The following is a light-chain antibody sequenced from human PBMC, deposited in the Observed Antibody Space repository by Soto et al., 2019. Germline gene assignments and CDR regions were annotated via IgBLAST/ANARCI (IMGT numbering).Light chain of an antibody. CDR2: DAS. J-gene: IGKJ5*01. Sequence: EVVLNQSPATLSLSPGERATLSCRASQSVRTSLAWYQHKPGQAPRLAIYDASLRANGVPARFGGSESGTDFTLTINSLEPEDFAVYYCQQRNVWPPITFGQGRRLEIK. CDR3: QQRNVWPPIT. CDR1: QSVRTS. V-gene: IGKV3-11*01.